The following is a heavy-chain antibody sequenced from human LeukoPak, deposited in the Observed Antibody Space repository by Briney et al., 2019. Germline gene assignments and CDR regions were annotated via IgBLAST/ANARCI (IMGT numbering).Heavy chain of an antibody. V-gene: IGHV1-46*01. CDR2: INPSGGNT. CDR3: ARDAIAAAGSFDY. D-gene: IGHD6-13*01. Sequence: ASVKVSCKAPGYTFTSYYMHWVRQAPGQGLEWMGLINPSGGNTRYAQKFQGRVTMTRDTSTTTVYMELSSLRSEDTAVYYCARDAIAAAGSFDYWGQGTLVIVSS. J-gene: IGHJ4*02. CDR1: GYTFTSYY.